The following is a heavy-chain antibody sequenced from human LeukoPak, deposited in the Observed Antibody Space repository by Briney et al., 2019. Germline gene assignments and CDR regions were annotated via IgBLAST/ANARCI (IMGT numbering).Heavy chain of an antibody. CDR3: AKVIGYCSSTSCYADY. D-gene: IGHD2-2*01. V-gene: IGHV3-30*18. Sequence: GGSLRLSCAASGFTFSSYGMHWVRQAPGKGLEWVAVISYDESDKYYADSVKGRFTISRDNSKNTLYLQMNSLRPEDTAVYYCAKVIGYCSSTSCYADYWGQGTLVTVSS. CDR2: ISYDESDK. J-gene: IGHJ4*02. CDR1: GFTFSSYG.